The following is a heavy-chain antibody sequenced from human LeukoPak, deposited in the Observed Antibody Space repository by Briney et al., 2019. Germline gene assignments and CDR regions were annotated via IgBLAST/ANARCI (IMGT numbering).Heavy chain of an antibody. Sequence: GGSLRLSCAASGFTFSSYAMSWVRQAPGKGLEWVSAISGSGVSTYYADSVKGRFTISRDNSKNTLYLQMNSLRAEDTAVYYCAKVIAAAGERYYYYGMDVWGQGTTVTVSS. D-gene: IGHD6-13*01. J-gene: IGHJ6*02. CDR1: GFTFSSYA. CDR3: AKVIAAAGERYYYYGMDV. CDR2: ISGSGVST. V-gene: IGHV3-23*01.